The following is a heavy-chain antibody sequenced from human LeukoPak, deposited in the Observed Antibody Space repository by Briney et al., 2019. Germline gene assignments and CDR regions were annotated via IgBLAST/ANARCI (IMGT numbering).Heavy chain of an antibody. CDR3: ARDVPITMVRGVITNFDY. CDR2: INPSGGST. V-gene: IGHV1-46*01. Sequence: ASVKVSCKASGYTFTGYYMHWVRQAPGQGLEWMGLINPSGGSTSYAQKFQGRVTMTRDTSTSTVYMELSSLRSEDTAVYYCARDVPITMVRGVITNFDYWGQGTLVTVSS. CDR1: GYTFTGYY. D-gene: IGHD3-10*01. J-gene: IGHJ4*02.